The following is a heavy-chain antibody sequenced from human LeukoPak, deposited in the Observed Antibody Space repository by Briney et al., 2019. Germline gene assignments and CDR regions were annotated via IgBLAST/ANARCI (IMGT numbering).Heavy chain of an antibody. Sequence: SETLSLTCTVSGGSISSYYWSWIRQPPGKGLEWIGYIYYSGSTNYNPSLKSRVTISVDTSKNQFFLKLSSVTAADTAVYYCARAYGDYHWFDPWGQGTLVTVSS. CDR2: IYYSGST. J-gene: IGHJ5*02. D-gene: IGHD4-17*01. V-gene: IGHV4-59*01. CDR3: ARAYGDYHWFDP. CDR1: GGSISSYY.